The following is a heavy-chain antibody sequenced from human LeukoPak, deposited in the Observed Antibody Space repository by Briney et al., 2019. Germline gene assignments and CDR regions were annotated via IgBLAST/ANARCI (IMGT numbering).Heavy chain of an antibody. J-gene: IGHJ4*02. CDR2: IYGDGST. V-gene: IGHV3-53*01. D-gene: IGHD2-21*02. CDR3: ATLSGVTAADY. CDR1: GFSVSHNY. Sequence: PGGSLRLSCLVSGFSVSHNYVSWVRQAPGKGLEWVSNIYGDGSTNYADSVRGRFTISRDNAKNMLYLQMNSLRVEDTAVYYCATLSGVTAADYWGQGTLVTVSS.